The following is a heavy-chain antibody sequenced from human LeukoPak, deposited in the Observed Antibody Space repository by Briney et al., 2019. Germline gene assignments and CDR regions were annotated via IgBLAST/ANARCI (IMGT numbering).Heavy chain of an antibody. CDR1: GASISGSGYY. CDR3: ARDHDWFDP. V-gene: IGHV4-39*07. Sequence: SETLSLTCAVSGASISGSGYYLGWIRQPPGKGLEWIGNIYYTGSTYYNPSLKSRVTISVDTSKNQFSLKLSSVTAADTAVYYCARDHDWFDPWGQGTLVTVSS. J-gene: IGHJ5*02. CDR2: IYYTGST.